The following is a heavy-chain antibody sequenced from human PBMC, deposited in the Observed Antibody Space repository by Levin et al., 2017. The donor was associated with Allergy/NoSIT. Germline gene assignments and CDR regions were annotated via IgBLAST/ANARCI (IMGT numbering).Heavy chain of an antibody. V-gene: IGHV3-11*05. D-gene: IGHD3-10*01. CDR2: ISRGNSYT. CDR3: ARGRVPNDD. J-gene: IGHJ4*02. CDR1: GFIVSDSY. Sequence: GESLKISCAASGFIVSDSYMSWIRQAPGKGLEWVSYISRGNSYTNYLDSVKGRLTISRDNAKNSLYLQMNSLRAEDTAIYYGARGRVPNDDWGQGTLVTVSS.